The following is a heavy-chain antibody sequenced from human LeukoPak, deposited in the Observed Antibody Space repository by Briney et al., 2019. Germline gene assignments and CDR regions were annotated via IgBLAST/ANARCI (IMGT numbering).Heavy chain of an antibody. D-gene: IGHD3-16*01. J-gene: IGHJ4*02. Sequence: GSLRLSCAASGFTFSSYGMHWVRQPPGKGLEWIGEINHSGSTSYNPSLKSRVTISVDTSKNQFSLKLNSVTAADTALYYCARQYYGYSGGGLDYWGQGTLVTVSS. CDR2: INHSGST. CDR3: ARQYYGYSGGGLDY. V-gene: IGHV4-34*01. CDR1: GFTFSSYG.